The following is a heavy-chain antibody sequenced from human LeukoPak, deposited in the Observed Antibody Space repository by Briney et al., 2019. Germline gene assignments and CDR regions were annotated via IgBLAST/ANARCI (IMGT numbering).Heavy chain of an antibody. Sequence: GGSLRLSCAASGFTFSTYWMSWVRQAPGRGLEWVANTNQDGSAKFYGDSVKGRFTISRDNAKKSLYLQMNSLSAEDTAVYYCARNAFDIWGQGTMVTVSS. J-gene: IGHJ3*02. CDR1: GFTFSTYW. CDR3: ARNAFDI. V-gene: IGHV3-7*01. CDR2: TNQDGSAK.